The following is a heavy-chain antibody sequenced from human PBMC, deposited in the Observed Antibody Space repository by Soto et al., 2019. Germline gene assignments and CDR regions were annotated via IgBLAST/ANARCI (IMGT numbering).Heavy chain of an antibody. D-gene: IGHD4-4*01. CDR2: INTYNGYT. V-gene: IGHV1-18*01. J-gene: IGHJ6*02. CDR3: ARDVTKGLDV. Sequence: QVHLVQSGAEVKKPGASVKVSCKASGYTFTSCGISWVRQAPGQGLEWMGLINTYNGYTKYPPNFQGRVTMTTDTSTGTVYMELRSLTSDDTAVYYCARDVTKGLDVWGQGTTVTVSS. CDR1: GYTFTSCG.